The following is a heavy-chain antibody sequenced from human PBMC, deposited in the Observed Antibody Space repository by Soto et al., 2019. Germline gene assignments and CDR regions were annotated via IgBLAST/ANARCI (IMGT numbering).Heavy chain of an antibody. Sequence: QVQLQESGPRLVEASQTLSLTCTVSNASITSSGYSWSWVRHPPGKRLEWFGYIYHSGSTFYSPSLQSRLTMSVDTSKNQFSLTLRSVTAADTAVYHCARMSGTYYVPDYWGQGTLVTVSS. V-gene: IGHV4-31*03. CDR2: IYHSGST. D-gene: IGHD1-26*01. CDR1: NASITSSGYS. CDR3: ARMSGTYYVPDY. J-gene: IGHJ4*02.